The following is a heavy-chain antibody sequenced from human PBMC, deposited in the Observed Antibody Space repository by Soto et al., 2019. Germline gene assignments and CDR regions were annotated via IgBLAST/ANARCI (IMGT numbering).Heavy chain of an antibody. CDR2: TFYSGAT. V-gene: IGHV4-31*03. J-gene: IGHJ5*02. D-gene: IGHD4-17*01. CDR3: ARVQPDDYGSNTGWLDP. CDR1: GGSISSGGYY. Sequence: SETLSLTCTVPGGSISSGGYYWSWIRQHPGKGLEWIGYTFYSGATYYNPSLKSRTIISVDTSKNQFSLTLTSLTAADTAVYYCARVQPDDYGSNTGWLDPWGQGTLVTVSS.